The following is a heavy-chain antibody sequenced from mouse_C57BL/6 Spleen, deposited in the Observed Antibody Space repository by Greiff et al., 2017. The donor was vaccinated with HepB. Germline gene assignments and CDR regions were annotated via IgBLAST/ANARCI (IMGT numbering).Heavy chain of an antibody. CDR2: IYPGDGDT. Sequence: VQLQQSGPELVKPGASVKISCKASGYAFSSSWMNWVKQRPGKGLEWIGRIYPGDGDTNYNGKFKGKATLTADKSSSTAYMQLSSLTSEDSAVYFCARRGWDYGGYFDVWGTGTTVTVSS. D-gene: IGHD2-4*01. CDR3: ARRGWDYGGYFDV. CDR1: GYAFSSSW. V-gene: IGHV1-82*01. J-gene: IGHJ1*03.